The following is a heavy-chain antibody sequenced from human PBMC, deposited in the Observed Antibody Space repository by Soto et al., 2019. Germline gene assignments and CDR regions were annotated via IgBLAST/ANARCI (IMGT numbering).Heavy chain of an antibody. CDR1: GYTCTIYG. Sequence: ASVKVSCKASGYTCTIYGISCVLQSPLQWREWMGWISAYNGNTNYAQKLQGRVTMTTDTSTSTAYMELRSLRSDDTAVYYCARDRGRCSSTSCYDYYYGMDVWGQGTTVTVSS. D-gene: IGHD2-2*01. J-gene: IGHJ6*02. V-gene: IGHV1-18*04. CDR3: ARDRGRCSSTSCYDYYYGMDV. CDR2: ISAYNGNT.